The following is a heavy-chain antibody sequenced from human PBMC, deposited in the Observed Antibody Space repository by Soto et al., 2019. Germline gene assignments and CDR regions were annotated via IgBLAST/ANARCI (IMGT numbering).Heavy chain of an antibody. CDR2: INHSGTT. V-gene: IGHV4-34*01. CDR1: GESCSGYF. D-gene: IGHD3-3*01. J-gene: IGHJ4*02. CDR3: ARGRSNWSLRNRFDS. Sequence: QVQLQQWGAGPLKPSETLSLTCAVSGESCSGYFWTWIRQHPGKRLEWIGEINHSGTTNYDPSLRSRVTISVVTSWKQSSLKVTSLTAADTAVYYCARGRSNWSLRNRFDSWGQGTLVTVSS.